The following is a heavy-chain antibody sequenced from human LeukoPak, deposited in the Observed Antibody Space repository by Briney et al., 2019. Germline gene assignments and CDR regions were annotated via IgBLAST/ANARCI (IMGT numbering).Heavy chain of an antibody. CDR1: GYTFTGYY. J-gene: IGHJ3*02. D-gene: IGHD3-10*01. Sequence: ASVKISCKASGYTFTGYYMHWVRQAPGQGLEWMGWINPNSGGTNYAQKFQGRVTMTRDTSISTAYMELSRLRSDDTAVYYCASLVRGVTNDAFDIWGQGTMVTVSS. CDR2: INPNSGGT. V-gene: IGHV1-2*02. CDR3: ASLVRGVTNDAFDI.